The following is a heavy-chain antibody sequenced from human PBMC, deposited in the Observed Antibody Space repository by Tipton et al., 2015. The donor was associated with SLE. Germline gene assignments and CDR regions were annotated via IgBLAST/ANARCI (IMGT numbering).Heavy chain of an antibody. D-gene: IGHD6-13*01. J-gene: IGHJ4*02. Sequence: SLRLSCAASGFTFSDYYMSWIRQAPGKGLEWVAVISYDGSNKYYADSVKGRFTISRDNSKNTLYLQMNSLRAEDTAVYYCATPPVAAAGFDYWGQGTLVTISS. V-gene: IGHV3-30*03. CDR2: ISYDGSNK. CDR1: GFTFSDYY. CDR3: ATPPVAAAGFDY.